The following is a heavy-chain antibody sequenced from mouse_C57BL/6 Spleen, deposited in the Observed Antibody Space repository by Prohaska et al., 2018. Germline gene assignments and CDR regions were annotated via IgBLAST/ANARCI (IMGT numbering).Heavy chain of an antibody. CDR3: ARSGTMRAFAY. V-gene: IGHV1-75*01. J-gene: IGHJ3*01. CDR2: IFPGSGST. CDR1: GYPFTDYY. D-gene: IGHD2-4*01. Sequence: QVQLQQSGPELVKPGASVKLSCKASGYPFTDYYINWVKQSPGQGLEWIGWIFPGSGSTYYNEKFKGKATLTVDKSSSTAYMLLSSLTAEDSAVYFCARSGTMRAFAYWGQGTLVTVSA.